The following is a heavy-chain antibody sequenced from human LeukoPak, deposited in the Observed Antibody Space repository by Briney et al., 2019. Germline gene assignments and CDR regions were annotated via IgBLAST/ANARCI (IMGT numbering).Heavy chain of an antibody. CDR2: IYHSGST. D-gene: IGHD6-13*01. V-gene: IGHV4-30-2*01. CDR3: ASAEPRGSSWYPY. Sequence: SETLSLTCAVSGVSISSDGYSWSWIRQPPGKGLEWIGYIYHSGSTYNNPSFKSRVTISVDRSKNQFSLKLSSVAAADTAVYYCASAEPRGSSWYPYWGQGTLVTVSS. J-gene: IGHJ4*02. CDR1: GVSISSDGYS.